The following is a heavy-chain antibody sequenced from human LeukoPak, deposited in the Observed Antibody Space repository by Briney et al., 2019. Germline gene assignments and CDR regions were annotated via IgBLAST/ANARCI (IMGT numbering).Heavy chain of an antibody. CDR2: FDPEDGET. CDR3: ARDLALAGGFDP. Sequence: ASVKVSCKVSGYTLTELSMHWVRQAPGKGLEWMGGFDPEDGETIYAQKFQGRVTMTEDTSTDTAYMELSSLRSDDTAVYYCARDLALAGGFDPWGQGTLVTVSS. V-gene: IGHV1-24*01. D-gene: IGHD3-16*01. CDR1: GYTLTELS. J-gene: IGHJ5*02.